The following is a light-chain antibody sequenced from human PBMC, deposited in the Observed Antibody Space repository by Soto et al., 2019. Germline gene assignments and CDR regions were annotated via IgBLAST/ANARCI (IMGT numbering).Light chain of an antibody. CDR3: QHYGSSPLT. Sequence: EIELTQSPGTLSLSPGERATLSCRASQSISNNYLAWYQQKPGQAPRLLIYDASSRATGIPDRFSGSGSGTAFTLTISRLEPEDFAMYYCQHYGSSPLTFGGGTKVEIK. CDR2: DAS. CDR1: QSISNNY. J-gene: IGKJ4*01. V-gene: IGKV3-20*01.